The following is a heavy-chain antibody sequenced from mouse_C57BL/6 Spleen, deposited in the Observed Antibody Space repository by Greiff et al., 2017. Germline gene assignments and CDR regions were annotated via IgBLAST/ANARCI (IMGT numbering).Heavy chain of an antibody. V-gene: IGHV5-16*01. D-gene: IGHD1-1*01. J-gene: IGHJ4*01. CDR1: GFTFSDYY. CDR3: ARDTVVEAMDY. Sequence: EVQLVESEGGLVQPGSSMKLSCTASGFTFSDYYMAWVRQVPEKGLEWVANINYDGSSTYYLDSLKSRFIISRDNAKNILYLQMSSLKSEDTATYYCARDTVVEAMDYWGQGTSVTVSS. CDR2: INYDGSST.